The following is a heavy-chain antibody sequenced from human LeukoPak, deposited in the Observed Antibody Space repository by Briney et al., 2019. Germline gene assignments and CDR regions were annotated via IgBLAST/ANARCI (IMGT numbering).Heavy chain of an antibody. CDR1: GYSISSGYY. J-gene: IGHJ6*03. CDR2: INHSGST. CDR3: ARHRYSSSWDYYYYMDV. V-gene: IGHV4-34*01. Sequence: SETLSLTCTVSGYSISSGYYWSWIRQPPGKGLEWIGEINHSGSTNYNPSLKSRVTISVDTSKNQFSLKLSSVTAADTAVYYCARHRYSSSWDYYYYMDVWGKGTTVTISS. D-gene: IGHD6-13*01.